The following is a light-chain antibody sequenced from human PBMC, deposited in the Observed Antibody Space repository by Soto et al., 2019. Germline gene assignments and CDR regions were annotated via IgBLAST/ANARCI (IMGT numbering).Light chain of an antibody. J-gene: IGKJ1*01. CDR2: ATS. CDR1: QSVSSTS. Sequence: EIVLTQSPGTLSLSPGERATLSCRASQSVSSTSLAWYQQKPGQAPRLLMYATSSRATGIPARFSGSGSGTDFTLTITRLEPEDFAVYYCQQYDRSTGTFGQGTKVEIK. V-gene: IGKV3-20*01. CDR3: QQYDRSTGT.